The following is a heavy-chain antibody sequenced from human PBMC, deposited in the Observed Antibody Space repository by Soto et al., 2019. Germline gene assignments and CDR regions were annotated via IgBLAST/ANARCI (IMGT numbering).Heavy chain of an antibody. CDR2: INHSGST. Sequence: QVQLQQWGAGLLKPSETLSLTCAVYGGSFSGYYWSWIRQPPGKGLEWIGEINHSGSTNYNPSLKSRVTISVDTSKNQISLKLSSVTAADTAVYYCARGAVRLGSSWYKRRDYWVQGTLVTVSS. V-gene: IGHV4-34*01. D-gene: IGHD6-13*01. CDR1: GGSFSGYY. CDR3: ARGAVRLGSSWYKRRDY. J-gene: IGHJ4*02.